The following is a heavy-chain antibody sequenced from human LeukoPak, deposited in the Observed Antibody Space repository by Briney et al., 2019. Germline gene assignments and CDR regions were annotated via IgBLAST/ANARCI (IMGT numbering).Heavy chain of an antibody. V-gene: IGHV3-30*18. CDR2: VSYDGSNK. CDR1: GFIFSRYG. J-gene: IGHJ4*02. D-gene: IGHD1-1*01. Sequence: PGGSLRLSCIASGFIFSRYGAHWVRQAPGKGLEWVAVVSYDGSNKYYADSVKGRFTISRDNSKNTLSLQMSSLRAEDTAVYYCAKAETMTQRGYFDYWGQGTLVTVSS. CDR3: AKAETMTQRGYFDY.